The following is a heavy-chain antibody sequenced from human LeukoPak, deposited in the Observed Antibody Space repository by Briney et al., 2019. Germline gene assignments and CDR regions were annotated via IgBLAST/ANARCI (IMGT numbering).Heavy chain of an antibody. Sequence: SETLSLTCAVYGGSFSGYYWSWIRQPPGKGLEWIGEINHSGSTNYNPSLKSRVTISVDTSKNQFSLKLSSVTAADTAVYYCAGDIVVVPAAILRPYYYYGMDVWGQGTTVTVSS. D-gene: IGHD2-2*02. CDR3: AGDIVVVPAAILRPYYYYGMDV. J-gene: IGHJ6*02. CDR1: GGSFSGYY. CDR2: INHSGST. V-gene: IGHV4-34*01.